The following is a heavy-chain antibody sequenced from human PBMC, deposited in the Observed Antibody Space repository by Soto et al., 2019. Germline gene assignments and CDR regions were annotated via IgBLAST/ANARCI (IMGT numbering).Heavy chain of an antibody. V-gene: IGHV4-59*11. J-gene: IGHJ4*02. CDR3: ARSFMVTVDYFDY. CDR1: GASINTHY. CDR2: VFYSGST. Sequence: PSETLSLTCTVSGASINTHYWSWIRQSPGKGLEWIGQVFYSGSTNYNPSLKSRVTISIDTSTKQFSLKLTSVTAADTAVYYCARSFMVTVDYFDYWGQGTLVTV. D-gene: IGHD5-18*01.